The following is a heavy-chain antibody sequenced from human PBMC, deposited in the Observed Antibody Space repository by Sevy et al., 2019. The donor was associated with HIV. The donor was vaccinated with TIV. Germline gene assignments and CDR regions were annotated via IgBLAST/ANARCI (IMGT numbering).Heavy chain of an antibody. D-gene: IGHD3-3*01. Sequence: ASVKVSCKAAGYSFTNFDINWVRQATGQGLEWMGWMNPNNGNTHYAQKIQGRVTMTRSSSANTAYMELSSLTSEDTAIYYCARARLDYEFWSGSYFSRAPWGYKYYAMDVWGQGTTVTVSS. CDR2: MNPNNGNT. V-gene: IGHV1-8*01. CDR1: GYSFTNFD. J-gene: IGHJ6*02. CDR3: ARARLDYEFWSGSYFSRAPWGYKYYAMDV.